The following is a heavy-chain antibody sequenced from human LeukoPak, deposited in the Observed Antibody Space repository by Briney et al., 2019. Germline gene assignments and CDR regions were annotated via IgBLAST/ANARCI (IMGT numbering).Heavy chain of an antibody. CDR1: GGSISSGSYY. V-gene: IGHV4-61*02. CDR2: IYTSGST. CDR3: AREERSRGLLWFGELFSYFGY. Sequence: SETLSLTCTVSGGSISSGSYYWSWIRQPAGKGLEWIGRIYTSGSTNYNPSLKSRVTISVDTSKNQFSLKLSSVTAADTAVYYCAREERSRGLLWFGELFSYFGYWGQGTLVTVSS. J-gene: IGHJ4*02. D-gene: IGHD3-10*01.